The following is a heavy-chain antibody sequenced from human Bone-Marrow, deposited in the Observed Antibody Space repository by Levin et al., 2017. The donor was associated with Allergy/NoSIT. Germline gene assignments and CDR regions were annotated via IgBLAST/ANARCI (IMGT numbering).Heavy chain of an antibody. CDR2: ISPTSWTI. D-gene: IGHD4/OR15-4a*01. V-gene: IGHV3-21*01. CDR3: ARDQRLYTDHDAFDI. CDR1: GFTFSSYS. J-gene: IGHJ3*02. Sequence: KLGESLKISCAASGFTFSSYSMNWVRQAPGKGLEWVSSISPTSWTIYSADSVKGRFTTSRDNAKNSLFLQMNSLRAEDTAVYFCARDQRLYTDHDAFDIWGQGTMVTVSS.